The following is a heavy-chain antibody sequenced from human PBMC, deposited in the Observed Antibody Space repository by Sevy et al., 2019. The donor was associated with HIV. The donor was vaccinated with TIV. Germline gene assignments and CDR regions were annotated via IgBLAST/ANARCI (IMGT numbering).Heavy chain of an antibody. CDR3: GRMGDYYDSSGYYPLKF. CDR2: INPNSGGT. Sequence: ASVKVSCKASGYTFTAYYIHWVRQAPGQGLEWMGWINPNSGGTYFAKKFQDSVTLNTDTSVNIPYMELRSLRFDDTAVYYCGRMGDYYDSSGYYPLKFWGQGTLVTVSS. D-gene: IGHD3-22*01. CDR1: GYTFTAYY. J-gene: IGHJ4*02. V-gene: IGHV1-2*02.